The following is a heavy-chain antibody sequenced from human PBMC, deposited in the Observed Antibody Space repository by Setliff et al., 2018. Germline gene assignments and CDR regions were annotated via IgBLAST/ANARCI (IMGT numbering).Heavy chain of an antibody. V-gene: IGHV5-51*01. Sequence: PGESLKISCKGSGYSFTSYWIGWVRQMPGKGLEWMGIIYPGDSDTRYSPSFQGQVTISADKSISTAYLQWSSLKASDTAMYYCARSPGEQDYYYYYMDVWGKGTTVTVSS. D-gene: IGHD7-27*01. CDR2: IYPGDSDT. J-gene: IGHJ6*03. CDR3: ARSPGEQDYYYYYMDV. CDR1: GYSFTSYW.